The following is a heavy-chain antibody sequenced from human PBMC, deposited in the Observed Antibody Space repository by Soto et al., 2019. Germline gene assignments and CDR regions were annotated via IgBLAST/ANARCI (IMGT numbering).Heavy chain of an antibody. CDR3: ARVYGAGTFDF. D-gene: IGHD3-10*01. CDR2: MNPNSGNT. V-gene: IGHV1-8*01. J-gene: IGHJ5*01. Sequence: QVLLVQSGAEVKKPGASVKVSYKASGYTFSSYDIHWVRQATGHGLEWMGWMNPNSGNTGYAQNLRGRVTMTRNTAISTAYMELSSLRSEDTAIYYCARVYGAGTFDFWGQGTRVTVSS. CDR1: GYTFSSYD.